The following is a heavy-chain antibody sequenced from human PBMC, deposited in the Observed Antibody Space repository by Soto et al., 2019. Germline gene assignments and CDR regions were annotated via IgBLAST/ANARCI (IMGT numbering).Heavy chain of an antibody. CDR2: INPNSGAT. V-gene: IGHV1-2*04. J-gene: IGHJ6*02. CDR1: GYTFTANY. Sequence: QVQLVQSGAEVKKPGASVKVSCKASGYTFTANYLHWVRQAPGQGLEWMGWINPNSGATNYAQRFQAWVTMTRDTSISTAYMELRRLTFDDTAVYYCAREITSSWMDVWGQGTTVTVSS. D-gene: IGHD6-13*01. CDR3: AREITSSWMDV.